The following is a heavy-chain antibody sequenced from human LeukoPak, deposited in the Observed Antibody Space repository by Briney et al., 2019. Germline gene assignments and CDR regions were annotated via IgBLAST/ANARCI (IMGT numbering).Heavy chain of an antibody. CDR1: GGTFSSYA. V-gene: IGHV1-69*13. CDR2: IIPIFGTA. CDR3: AREQASLPRLDAFDI. J-gene: IGHJ3*02. Sequence: SVKVSCKASGGTFSSYAISWVRQAPGQGLEWMGGIIPIFGTANYAQKFQGRVTITADESTSTAHMELSSLRSEDTAVYYCAREQASLPRLDAFDIWGQGTMVTVSS.